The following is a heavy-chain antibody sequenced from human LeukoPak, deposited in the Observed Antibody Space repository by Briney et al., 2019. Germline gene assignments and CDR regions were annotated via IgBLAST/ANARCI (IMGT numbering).Heavy chain of an antibody. D-gene: IGHD3-10*01. J-gene: IGHJ6*02. Sequence: SETLSLTCAVSGGSISSYYWSWIRQPPGKGLEWIGYIYYSGSTNYNPSLKSRVTISVDTSKNQFSLKLSSVTAADTAVYYCARGSYYYGSGSSYYGMDVWGQGTTVTVSS. CDR2: IYYSGST. CDR1: GGSISSYY. V-gene: IGHV4-59*01. CDR3: ARGSYYYGSGSSYYGMDV.